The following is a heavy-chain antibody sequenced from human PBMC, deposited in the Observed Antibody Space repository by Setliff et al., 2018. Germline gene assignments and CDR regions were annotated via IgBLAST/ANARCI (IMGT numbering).Heavy chain of an antibody. V-gene: IGHV3-30*18. CDR3: AKDSLSGWSAVDY. J-gene: IGHJ4*02. D-gene: IGHD6-19*01. CDR1: GFIFSNFG. CDR2: VSFDGRNK. Sequence: PGGSLRLSCGASGFIFSNFGMHWVRQAPGKGLEWVAAVSFDGRNKYYEDSVKGRFTISRDESKNTLYLQMNSLRPEDTAVYYCAKDSLSGWSAVDYWGQGTLVTVSS.